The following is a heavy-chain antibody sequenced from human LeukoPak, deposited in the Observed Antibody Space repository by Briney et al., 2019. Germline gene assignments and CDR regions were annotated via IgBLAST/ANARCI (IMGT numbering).Heavy chain of an antibody. J-gene: IGHJ4*02. Sequence: ASVKVSCKASGYTFTSYDINWVRQATGQGLEWMGWMNPNSGNTGYAQKFQGRVTITRNTSISTAYMELSSLRSEDTAVYYCARTSGYSSSWYSQAYWGQGTLVTVSS. CDR3: ARTSGYSSSWYSQAY. D-gene: IGHD6-13*01. V-gene: IGHV1-8*03. CDR1: GYTFTSYD. CDR2: MNPNSGNT.